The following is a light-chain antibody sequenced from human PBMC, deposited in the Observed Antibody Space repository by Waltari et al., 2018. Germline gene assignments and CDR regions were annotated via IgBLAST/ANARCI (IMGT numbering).Light chain of an antibody. CDR3: QQYCTTPWT. Sequence: DIVMTQSPDSLAVSLGERATINCKSSQSVVYSSNNKNFLAWYQQKAGQPPKLLIYWASTRESGVPDRFSGSGSGTDFTLTISSLQAGDVAVYYCQQYCTTPWTFGQGTKVEIK. J-gene: IGKJ1*01. CDR2: WAS. V-gene: IGKV4-1*01. CDR1: QSVVYSSNNKNF.